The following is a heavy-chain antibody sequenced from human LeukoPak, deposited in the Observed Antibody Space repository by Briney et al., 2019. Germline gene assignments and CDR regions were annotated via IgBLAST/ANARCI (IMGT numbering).Heavy chain of an antibody. CDR1: GFTFSSYW. CDR2: IKQDGSEK. D-gene: IGHD2-15*01. J-gene: IGHJ5*02. Sequence: GGSLRLSCAASGFTFSSYWMSWVRQAPGKGLEWVANIKQDGSEKYYVDSVKGRFTISRDNAKNSLYLQMNGLRAEDTAVYYCARDESSSGYCSGGSCYSITPGWFDPWGQGALVTVSS. CDR3: ARDESSSGYCSGGSCYSITPGWFDP. V-gene: IGHV3-7*01.